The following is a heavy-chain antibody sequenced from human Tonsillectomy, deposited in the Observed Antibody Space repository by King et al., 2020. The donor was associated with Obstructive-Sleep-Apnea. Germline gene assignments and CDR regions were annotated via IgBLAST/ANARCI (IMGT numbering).Heavy chain of an antibody. V-gene: IGHV3-73*02. J-gene: IGHJ5*02. CDR2: IRSKANSYAT. D-gene: IGHD3-16*01. Sequence: VQLVESGGGLVQPGGSLKLSCAASGFTFSGSAMHWVRQASGEGLEWVGRIRSKANSYATAYVASVKGRFTISRDDSKNTAYLQMNSLKTEDTAVYYRTRGEWFDPWGQGTLVTVSS. CDR3: TRGEWFDP. CDR1: GFTFSGSA.